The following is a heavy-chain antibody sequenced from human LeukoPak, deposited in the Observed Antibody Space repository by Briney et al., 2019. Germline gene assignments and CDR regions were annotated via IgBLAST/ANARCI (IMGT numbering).Heavy chain of an antibody. D-gene: IGHD6-6*01. CDR1: GFTFSSYW. CDR3: ARDVFRRLVHKYMDV. Sequence: GGSLRLSCAASGFTFSSYWMSWVRQAPGKGLEWVANIKQDGSEKYYVDSVKGRFTISRDNAKNSLYLQMNSLRAEDTAVYYCARDVFRRLVHKYMDVWGKGTTVTVSS. V-gene: IGHV3-7*01. CDR2: IKQDGSEK. J-gene: IGHJ6*03.